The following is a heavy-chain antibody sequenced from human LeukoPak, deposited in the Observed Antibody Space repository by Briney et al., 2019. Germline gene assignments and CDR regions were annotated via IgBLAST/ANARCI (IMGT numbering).Heavy chain of an antibody. CDR1: GYTFTSYA. D-gene: IGHD6-19*01. CDR2: INAGNGNT. Sequence: ASVKVSCKASGYTFTSYAMHWVRQAPGQRLEWIGWINAGNGNTKYSQKFQGRVTITRDTSASTAYMELSSLRSEDTAVYYYARGYSSGWYFDYWGQGTLVTVSS. V-gene: IGHV1-3*01. J-gene: IGHJ4*02. CDR3: ARGYSSGWYFDY.